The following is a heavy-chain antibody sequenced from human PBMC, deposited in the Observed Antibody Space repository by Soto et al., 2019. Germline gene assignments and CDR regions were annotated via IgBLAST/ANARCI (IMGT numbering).Heavy chain of an antibody. CDR2: IIPIFGTA. V-gene: IGHV1-69*13. Sequence: GASVKVSCKASGGTFSSYASSWVRQAPGQGLEWMGGIIPIFGTANYAQKFQGRVTITADESTSTAYMELSSLRSEDTAVYYCAGHVLRFLEWLSEFDYWGQGTLVTVSS. CDR1: GGTFSSYA. D-gene: IGHD3-3*01. J-gene: IGHJ4*02. CDR3: AGHVLRFLEWLSEFDY.